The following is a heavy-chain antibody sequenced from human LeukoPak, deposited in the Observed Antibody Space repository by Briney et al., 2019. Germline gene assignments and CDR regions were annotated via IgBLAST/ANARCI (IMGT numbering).Heavy chain of an antibody. CDR2: INTDGSIT. J-gene: IGHJ4*02. Sequence: PGGSLRLTCAASGFTFSSYWMHWVRQAPGKGLVWVSRINTDGSITNYADSVKGRFTISRDNAKNTLYLQMNSLRAEDTAVYYCARDFYSAPDYWGQGTLVTVSS. V-gene: IGHV3-74*01. D-gene: IGHD4-11*01. CDR3: ARDFYSAPDY. CDR1: GFTFSSYW.